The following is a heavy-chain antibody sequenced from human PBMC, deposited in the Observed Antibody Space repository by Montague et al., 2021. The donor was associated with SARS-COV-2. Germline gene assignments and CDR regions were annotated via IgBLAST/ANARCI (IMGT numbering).Heavy chain of an antibody. J-gene: IGHJ4*02. V-gene: IGHV3-7*05. CDR2: IKPDGSDK. CDR3: ARDPNWGAH. Sequence: SLRLSCATSGFSFSTFWMTWVRQAPGKGLEWVASIKPDGSDKYYXESVKGRFTISRDNARNSLYLQRNNLRAEDTAVYYCARDPNWGAHWGQGNLVTVSS. D-gene: IGHD7-27*01. CDR1: GFSFSTFW.